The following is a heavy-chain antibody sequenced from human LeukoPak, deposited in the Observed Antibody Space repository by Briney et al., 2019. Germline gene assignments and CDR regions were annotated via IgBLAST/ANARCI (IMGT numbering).Heavy chain of an antibody. J-gene: IGHJ4*02. CDR3: ARAPNGVYCTSSSCHLDY. V-gene: IGHV3-53*05. CDR2: IYSGGST. D-gene: IGHD2-2*01. Sequence: PGGSLRLPCAASGFTFSSNYMSWVRQAPGKGLEWVSVIYSGGSTDYADSVKGRFTISRDNSKNTLYLQMNSLRAEDTAVYYCARAPNGVYCTSSSCHLDYWGQGTLVTVSS. CDR1: GFTFSSNY.